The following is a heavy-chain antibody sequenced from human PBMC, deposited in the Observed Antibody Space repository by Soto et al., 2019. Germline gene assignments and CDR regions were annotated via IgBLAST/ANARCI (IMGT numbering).Heavy chain of an antibody. V-gene: IGHV3-48*02. Sequence: EVQLVESGGDLVQRGGSLRLSCVASGFTFSAYSLNWVRQATGEGPEWFSYITTDTKTIKYADSVKGRFTISRDNDKNAVYLQMNSLRDEDTAVYYCARSGEGHVDYRGQGTGVTVSS. CDR3: ARSGEGHVDY. CDR1: GFTFSAYS. D-gene: IGHD3-10*01. J-gene: IGHJ4*02. CDR2: ITTDTKTI.